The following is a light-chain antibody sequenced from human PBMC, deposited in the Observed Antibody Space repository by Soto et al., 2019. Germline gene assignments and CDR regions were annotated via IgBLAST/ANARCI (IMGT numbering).Light chain of an antibody. V-gene: IGKV3-15*01. CDR3: QQDNYWPWT. CDR1: QSVSSN. Sequence: EIVMTQSPATLSVSPGERATLSCRASQSVSSNLAWYQQKPGQAPRLLIYGASTRATGIPARFSGSGSETEFTLTIRSLQSEDFAVYYCQQDNYWPWTFGQGTKVEIK. J-gene: IGKJ1*01. CDR2: GAS.